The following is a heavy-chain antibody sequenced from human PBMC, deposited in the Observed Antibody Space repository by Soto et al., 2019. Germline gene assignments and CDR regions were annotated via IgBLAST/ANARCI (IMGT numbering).Heavy chain of an antibody. V-gene: IGHV4-34*01. Sequence: TSETLSLTCAVYGESFSGYYWSWIRQPPGKGLEWIGQINHSGNTRYNPSLKSRVTISVDTSKNQFSLKLSSVTAADTAVYYCARRFYTSSSFDYWGQGTLVTV. CDR2: INHSGNT. J-gene: IGHJ4*02. CDR1: GESFSGYY. D-gene: IGHD6-6*01. CDR3: ARRFYTSSSFDY.